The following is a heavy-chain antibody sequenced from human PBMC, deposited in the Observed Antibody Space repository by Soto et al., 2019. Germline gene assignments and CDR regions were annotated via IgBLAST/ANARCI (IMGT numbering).Heavy chain of an antibody. CDR1: GGTFSTYT. J-gene: IGHJ3*02. CDR3: TRDLYYFDSSGYYYHNDAFDI. V-gene: IGHV1-69*13. CDR2: IIPMFGTT. D-gene: IGHD3-22*01. Sequence: SVKVSCKASGGTFSTYTMSWVRQAPGQGLEWMGGIIPMFGTTTYAENFQGRVTITADESTSTAYMELTSLRSEDTAVYYCTRDLYYFDSSGYYYHNDAFDIWGQGTMVTVSS.